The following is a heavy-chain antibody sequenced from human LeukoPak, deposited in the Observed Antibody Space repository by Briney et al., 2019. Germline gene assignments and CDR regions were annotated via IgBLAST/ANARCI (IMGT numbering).Heavy chain of an antibody. CDR1: GFTFSSYD. CDR2: ISSSSSYI. Sequence: GXLGLXCAASGFTFSSYDMNWGRQAPGEXLEWVSSISSSSSYIYYADSGKGRFTISRDNAKKTLYLQMNSLRAEDTAVYYCARDSWVTTADYWGQGTLVTVSS. V-gene: IGHV3-21*01. CDR3: ARDSWVTTADY. J-gene: IGHJ4*02. D-gene: IGHD4-11*01.